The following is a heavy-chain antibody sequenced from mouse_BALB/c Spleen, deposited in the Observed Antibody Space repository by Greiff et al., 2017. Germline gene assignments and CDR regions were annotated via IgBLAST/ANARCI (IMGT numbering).Heavy chain of an antibody. J-gene: IGHJ4*01. D-gene: IGHD1-2*01. V-gene: IGHV5-6-5*01. Sequence: EVMLVESGGGLVKPGGSLKLSCAASGFTFSSYAMSWVRQTPEKRLEWVASISSGGSTYYPYSVKGRFTISRDNARNILYLQMSSLRSEDTAMYYCARGRSITTATGAMDYWGQGTSVTVSS. CDR1: GFTFSSYA. CDR3: ARGRSITTATGAMDY. CDR2: ISSGGST.